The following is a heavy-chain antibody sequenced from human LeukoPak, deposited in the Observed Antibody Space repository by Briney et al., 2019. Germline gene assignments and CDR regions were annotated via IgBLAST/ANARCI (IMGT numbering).Heavy chain of an antibody. CDR1: GFTFSSYA. J-gene: IGHJ4*02. D-gene: IGHD3-22*01. CDR3: AKTVMDYYDSSGRYYFDY. V-gene: IGHV3-23*01. CDR2: ISGSGGST. Sequence: GGSLRLSCAASGFTFSSYAMSWVRQAPGKGLEWVPAISGSGGSTYYADSVKGRFTISRDNSKNTLYLQMNSLRAEDTAVYYCAKTVMDYYDSSGRYYFDYWGQGTLVTVSS.